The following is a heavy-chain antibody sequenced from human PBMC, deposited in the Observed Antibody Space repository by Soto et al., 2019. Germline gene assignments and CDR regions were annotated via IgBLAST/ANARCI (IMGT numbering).Heavy chain of an antibody. V-gene: IGHV4-4*07. Sequence: SEILSLTCTVSGGSISSYYWSWIRQPAGKGLEWIGRIYTSGSTNYNPSLKSRVTMSVDTSKNQFSLKLSSVTAADTAVYYCARETTGYSSSWYDLYSNWFDPWGQGTLVTVSS. J-gene: IGHJ5*02. CDR3: ARETTGYSSSWYDLYSNWFDP. CDR2: IYTSGST. CDR1: GGSISSYY. D-gene: IGHD6-13*01.